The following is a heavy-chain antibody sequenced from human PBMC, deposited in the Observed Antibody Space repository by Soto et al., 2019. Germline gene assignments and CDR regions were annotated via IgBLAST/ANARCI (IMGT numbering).Heavy chain of an antibody. Sequence: QVQLQQWGAGLLKPSETLSLTCAVYGGSFSGYYWSWIRQPPGKGLVWIGEIYHTGRTNYTQTLKSRVAITVDTTKNQFSLKLTSVTAADTAVYYCSIGSRGRSSSLYDFWGQGTLVTVSS. CDR1: GGSFSGYY. D-gene: IGHD6-13*01. CDR2: IYHTGRT. V-gene: IGHV4-34*01. J-gene: IGHJ4*02. CDR3: SIGSRGRSSSLYDF.